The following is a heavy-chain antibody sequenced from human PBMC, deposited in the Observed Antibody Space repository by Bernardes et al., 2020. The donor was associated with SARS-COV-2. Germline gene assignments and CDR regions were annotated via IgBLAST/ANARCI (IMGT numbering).Heavy chain of an antibody. CDR3: ATGIAAAGTREYYYYYYGMDV. Sequence: ASVKASCKVSGYTLTELSMHWVRQAPGKGLEWMGGFDPEDGETIYAQKFQGRVTMTEDTSTDTAYMELSSLRSEDTAVYYCATGIAAAGTREYYYYYYGMDVWGQGTTVTVSS. V-gene: IGHV1-24*01. J-gene: IGHJ6*02. CDR1: GYTLTELS. D-gene: IGHD6-13*01. CDR2: FDPEDGET.